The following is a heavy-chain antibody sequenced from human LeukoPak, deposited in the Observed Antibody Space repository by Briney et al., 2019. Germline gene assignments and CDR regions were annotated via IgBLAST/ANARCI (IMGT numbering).Heavy chain of an antibody. D-gene: IGHD6-19*01. CDR2: IYHSGST. CDR3: AGDRGIAVAGTGNYFDY. J-gene: IGHJ4*02. CDR1: GGSISSSNW. V-gene: IGHV4-4*02. Sequence: SETLSLTCAVSGGSISSSNWWSWVRQPPGKGLEWIGEIYHSGSTNYNSSLKSRVTISVDKSKNQFSLKLSSVTAADTAVYYCAGDRGIAVAGTGNYFDYWGQGTLVTVSS.